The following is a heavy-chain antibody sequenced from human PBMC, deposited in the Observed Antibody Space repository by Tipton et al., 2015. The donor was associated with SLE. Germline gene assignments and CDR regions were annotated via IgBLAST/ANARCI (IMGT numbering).Heavy chain of an antibody. D-gene: IGHD6-6*01. CDR1: GYSISSGYY. CDR3: ACRIAARRSSLIPFDY. V-gene: IGHV4-38-2*02. J-gene: IGHJ4*02. CDR2: IAHRGTT. Sequence: TLSLTCSVTGYSISSGYYWGWIRQPPGRGLEWIGEIAHRGTTNYNPSLKSRVTMSVDTSKNQLSLNLNSVTAADTAVYYCACRIAARRSSLIPFDYWGQGTLVTVSS.